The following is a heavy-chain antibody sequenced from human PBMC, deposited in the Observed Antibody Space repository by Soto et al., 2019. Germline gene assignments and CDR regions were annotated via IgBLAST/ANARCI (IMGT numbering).Heavy chain of an antibody. CDR1: GFILSDHY. V-gene: IGHV3-72*01. CDR2: SRDKPQGYST. Sequence: GGSLRLSCAGSGFILSDHYIDWVRQAPGKGLEWVGRSRDKPQGYSTAYAASVKGRFTTSRDESKNSAYLQMNSLKTEDTAVYYCVRATYFSYSSGYTRCLDYWGQGTMVTVYS. D-gene: IGHD3-22*01. J-gene: IGHJ4*02. CDR3: VRATYFSYSSGYTRCLDY.